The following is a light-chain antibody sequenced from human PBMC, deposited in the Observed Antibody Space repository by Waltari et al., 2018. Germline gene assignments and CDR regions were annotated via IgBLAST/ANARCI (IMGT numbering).Light chain of an antibody. Sequence: DIQLTQSPSFLSASVRDRVTTTFRASQGISHYLAWYQQKPGKAPKLLIYSASTLQSGVPSRFSGSGSGTEFSLTISSLQPEDFATYYCQQLNSYPLTFGGGTKVEIK. CDR1: QGISHY. CDR2: SAS. CDR3: QQLNSYPLT. J-gene: IGKJ4*01. V-gene: IGKV1-9*01.